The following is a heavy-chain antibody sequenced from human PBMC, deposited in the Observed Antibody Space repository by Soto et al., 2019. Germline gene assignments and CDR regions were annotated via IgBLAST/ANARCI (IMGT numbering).Heavy chain of an antibody. J-gene: IGHJ5*02. Sequence: SETLSLTCTVSGGSISSYYWSWIRQPPGKGLEWIGEINHSGSTNYNPSLKSRVTISVDTSKNQFSLKLSSVTAADTAVYYCARCPNYDILTGYYTHKNWFDPWGQGTLVTVSS. CDR1: GGSISSYY. CDR2: INHSGST. CDR3: ARCPNYDILTGYYTHKNWFDP. D-gene: IGHD3-9*01. V-gene: IGHV4-34*01.